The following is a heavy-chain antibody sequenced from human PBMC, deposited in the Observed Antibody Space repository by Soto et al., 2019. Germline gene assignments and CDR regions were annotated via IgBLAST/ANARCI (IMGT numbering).Heavy chain of an antibody. CDR3: ARLPKGSLVTA. V-gene: IGHV3-48*02. J-gene: IGHJ4*02. CDR2: ISSSSDNT. Sequence: LVESGGGLVYPGGSLRLSCVASGFSFSDYSMNWVRQTPGKGLQWVSYISSSSDNTYYADSMKGRFTVSRDNAKNALFLQMNSLRDDDTATYYCARLPKGSLVTAWGQGTRVTVSS. D-gene: IGHD2-21*02. CDR1: GFSFSDYS.